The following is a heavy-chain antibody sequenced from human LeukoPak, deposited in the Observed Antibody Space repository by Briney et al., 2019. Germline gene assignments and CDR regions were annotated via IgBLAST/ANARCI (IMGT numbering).Heavy chain of an antibody. J-gene: IGHJ3*02. CDR1: GYSVSSDYY. Sequence: SETLSLTCSVSGYSVSSDYYWGWIRQPPGKGLEWIGTVYHAGSNYNNPSLESRFTISMDTSKNQFSLKLASVTVADTAVYYCARTYWAHDAFDIWGQGTMVTVSS. D-gene: IGHD2-8*02. CDR2: VYHAGSN. V-gene: IGHV4-38-2*01. CDR3: ARTYWAHDAFDI.